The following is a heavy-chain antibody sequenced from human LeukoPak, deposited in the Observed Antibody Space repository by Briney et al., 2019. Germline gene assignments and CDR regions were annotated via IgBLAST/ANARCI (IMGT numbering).Heavy chain of an antibody. V-gene: IGHV3-74*01. D-gene: IGHD6-6*01. CDR2: ISPTGSTT. Sequence: GGSLRLSCTASGFSLSGHWMHWARQLPGKGLVWVSRISPTGSTTSYADSVKGRFTVSRDNAKNTLYLQVNNLRAEDAAVYYCARGPNSNWSGLDFWGQGTLLTVSS. CDR3: ARGPNSNWSGLDF. J-gene: IGHJ4*02. CDR1: GFSLSGHW.